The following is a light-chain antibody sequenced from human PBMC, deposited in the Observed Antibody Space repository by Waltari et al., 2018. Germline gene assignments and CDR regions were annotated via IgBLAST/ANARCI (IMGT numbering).Light chain of an antibody. CDR1: QSISNF. CDR3: QQRNGWPPMYT. CDR2: YES. J-gene: IGKJ2*01. Sequence: EIVLTQSPATLSLSPGERVTLSCRASQSISNFLAWYQQRPGQAPRLLMYYESKRAIGIPAMFSGSGSGTDFPLTISSLEPEDSGIYYCQQRNGWPPMYTFGQGTKLEIK. V-gene: IGKV3-11*01.